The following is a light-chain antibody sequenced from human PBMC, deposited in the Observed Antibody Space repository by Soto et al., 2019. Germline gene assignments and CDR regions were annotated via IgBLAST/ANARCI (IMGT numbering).Light chain of an antibody. Sequence: DIQMTQSPSTLSASVGDRVTITCRASQSISNWLAWYQQKPGKAPKLLIYDASTLESGVPSRFSGSGSGTEFTLTITSLQPDDFATYHCQQYNSSSFTFGPGTKMDL. J-gene: IGKJ3*01. CDR1: QSISNW. CDR3: QQYNSSSFT. V-gene: IGKV1-5*01. CDR2: DAS.